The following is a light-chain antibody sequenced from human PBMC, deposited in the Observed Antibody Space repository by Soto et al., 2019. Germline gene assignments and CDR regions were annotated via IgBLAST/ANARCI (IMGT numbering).Light chain of an antibody. V-gene: IGKV3-20*01. CDR2: GAS. J-gene: IGKJ1*01. CDR1: QSVSSRY. CDR3: QPYGNSGWT. Sequence: EIVLTQSPGTLSLSPGERATLSCRASQSVSSRYLAWYQQKHGQAPSILISGASTRATGIPDRFSGSESGTDFTLTISRLEPEDFEVYYCQPYGNSGWTFGQRTKVASK.